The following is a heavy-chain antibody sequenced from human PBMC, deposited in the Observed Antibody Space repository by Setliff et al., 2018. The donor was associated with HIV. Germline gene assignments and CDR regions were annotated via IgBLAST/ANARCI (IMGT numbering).Heavy chain of an antibody. J-gene: IGHJ4*02. CDR2: IHYTGST. D-gene: IGHD6-13*01. CDR3: ARRISSSWYFPRFDY. Sequence: PSETLSLTCTVSGGSISSGGYYWSWIRQHPGKGLEWIGYIHYTGSTYYNPSLKSRVTISVYTSKNQFSLRLSSVTAADTATYYCARRISSSWYFPRFDYWGQGTLVTVSS. V-gene: IGHV4-31*03. CDR1: GGSISSGGYY.